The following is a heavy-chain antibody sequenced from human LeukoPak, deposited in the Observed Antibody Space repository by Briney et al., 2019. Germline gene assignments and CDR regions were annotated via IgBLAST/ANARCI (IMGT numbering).Heavy chain of an antibody. V-gene: IGHV4-59*01. CDR2: IYYSGST. Sequence: SETLSLTCTVSGGSINNYYWNWIRQSPGKGLEWIGYIYYSGSTNYNPSLKSRVTISVDTSKNQFTLKLNSVTAADTAVYYCARGRYGWLPFDFWGQGTLVTVSS. D-gene: IGHD3-16*01. J-gene: IGHJ4*02. CDR1: GGSINNYY. CDR3: ARGRYGWLPFDF.